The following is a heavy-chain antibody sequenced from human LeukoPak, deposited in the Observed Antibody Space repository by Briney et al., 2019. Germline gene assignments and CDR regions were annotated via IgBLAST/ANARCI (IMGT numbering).Heavy chain of an antibody. D-gene: IGHD2-2*01. CDR2: INPNDGDT. CDR1: GYTLTDYD. Sequence: ASVKVSCKASGYTLTDYDMHWVRQAPGQGFEWMGWINPNDGDTNYAQKFQGRVTMTRDTSISTAHMEVSRLRSDDTAVYYCARANFLYCSSSTCLFDYWGQGTLVTVSS. J-gene: IGHJ4*02. V-gene: IGHV1-2*02. CDR3: ARANFLYCSSSTCLFDY.